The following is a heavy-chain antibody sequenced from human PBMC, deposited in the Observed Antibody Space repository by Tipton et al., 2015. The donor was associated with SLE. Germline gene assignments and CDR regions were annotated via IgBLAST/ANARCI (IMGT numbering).Heavy chain of an antibody. CDR3: ARVDMYYYDSSGSPGSAFDI. Sequence: SGPEVKKPGASVKVSCKASGYTFTSYGISWVRQAPGQGLQWMGWISAYNGNTNYAQKLQGRVTMTTDTSTSTTYMELRSLRSDDTAVYYCARVDMYYYDSSGSPGSAFDIWGPGTMVTVSS. J-gene: IGHJ3*02. D-gene: IGHD3-22*01. CDR1: GYTFTSYG. V-gene: IGHV1-18*01. CDR2: ISAYNGNT.